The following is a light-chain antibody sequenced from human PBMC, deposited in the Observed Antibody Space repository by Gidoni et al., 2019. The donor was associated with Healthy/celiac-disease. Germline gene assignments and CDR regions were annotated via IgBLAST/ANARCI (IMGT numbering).Light chain of an antibody. Sequence: IVLTQSPGTLSLSPGDRATLSCRASQSVRSSYLAWYQQKPGQSPRLLIYGASSRATGIPDRFSGSGSGTDFTLTISRLEPEDFAVYYCQQYGSSPQTFGQGTKVEIK. J-gene: IGKJ1*01. CDR3: QQYGSSPQT. V-gene: IGKV3-20*01. CDR1: QSVRSSY. CDR2: GAS.